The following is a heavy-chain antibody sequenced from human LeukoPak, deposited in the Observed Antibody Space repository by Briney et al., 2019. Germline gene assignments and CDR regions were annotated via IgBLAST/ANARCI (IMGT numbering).Heavy chain of an antibody. J-gene: IGHJ5*02. CDR2: IYPGDSDT. CDR1: GYSFTSYW. Sequence: GESLKISCKGSGYSFTSYWIGWVRQMPGKGLEWMGIIYPGDSDTRYSPSFQGQDTISADKSISTAYLQWSSLKASDTAMYYCARLVRISSTPRPSWFDPWGQGTLVTVSS. V-gene: IGHV5-51*01. D-gene: IGHD6-13*01. CDR3: ARLVRISSTPRPSWFDP.